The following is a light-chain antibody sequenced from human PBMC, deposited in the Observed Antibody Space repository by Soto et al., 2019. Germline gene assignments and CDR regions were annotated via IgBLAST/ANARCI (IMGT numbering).Light chain of an antibody. CDR2: GAS. CDR1: QTITGTY. V-gene: IGKV3-20*01. J-gene: IGKJ1*01. CDR3: QQYGRSKRWT. Sequence: EVVLTQFPGTLSLSPGERATLSCRASQTITGTYLAWYQQKPGQAPRLLIHGASTMATGIPDRFSGGGTGTDFNLNISRVEPEDFAMYYCQQYGRSKRWTFGQGAKVEVK.